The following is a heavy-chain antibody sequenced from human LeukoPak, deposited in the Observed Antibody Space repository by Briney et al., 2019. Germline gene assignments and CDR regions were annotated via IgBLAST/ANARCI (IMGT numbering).Heavy chain of an antibody. D-gene: IGHD3-22*01. J-gene: IGHJ4*02. CDR1: GFTFSSYG. Sequence: PGGSLRLSCAASGFTFSSYGMHWVRQAPGKGLEWVAFMRYDGSNKYYADSVKGRFTISRDNSKNTLYLQMNSLRAEDTAVYYCAKDANPYYYDSSGYQSCIDYWGQGTLVTVSS. V-gene: IGHV3-30*02. CDR2: MRYDGSNK. CDR3: AKDANPYYYDSSGYQSCIDY.